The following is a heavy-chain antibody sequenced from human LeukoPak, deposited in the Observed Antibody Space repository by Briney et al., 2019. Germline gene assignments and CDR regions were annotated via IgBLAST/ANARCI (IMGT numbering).Heavy chain of an antibody. CDR1: GFTFSSYW. J-gene: IGHJ4*02. CDR2: IKQDGSEK. CDR3: ARDFSMGYSSSWYVGY. V-gene: IGHV3-7*01. D-gene: IGHD6-13*01. Sequence: GGSLRLSCAASGFTFSSYWMSWVRQAPGKGLEWVANIKQDGSEKYYVDSVKDRFTISRDNAKNSLYLQMNSLRAEDTAVYYCARDFSMGYSSSWYVGYWGQGTLVTVSS.